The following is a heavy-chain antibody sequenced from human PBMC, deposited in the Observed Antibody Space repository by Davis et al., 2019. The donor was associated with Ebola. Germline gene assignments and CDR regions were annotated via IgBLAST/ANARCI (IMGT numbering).Heavy chain of an antibody. Sequence: SVKVSCKTSGGTFGSNGINWVRQAPGQGLEYMGGIIPMKNLAVYAQKFRGRVTITADKSTATVYMELASLTSEDTAVYYCATGGYTMIHDVIGNDFFDPWGQGTLVTVSS. V-gene: IGHV1-69*10. CDR2: IIPMKNLA. D-gene: IGHD3-22*01. J-gene: IGHJ5*02. CDR3: ATGGYTMIHDVIGNDFFDP. CDR1: GGTFGSNG.